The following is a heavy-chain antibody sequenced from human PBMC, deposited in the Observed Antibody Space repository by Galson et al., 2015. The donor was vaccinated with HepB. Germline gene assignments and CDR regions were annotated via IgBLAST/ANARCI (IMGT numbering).Heavy chain of an antibody. CDR1: GASISSYY. J-gene: IGHJ4*02. Sequence: ETLSLTCTVSGASISSYYWSWIRQPPGKGLEWIGFMFYTGSTNYNPSLKSRVTISLDTSKNQVSLKLSSVTAADTAVYFCARSKYGDYKVYDYWGQGTLVTVSS. D-gene: IGHD4-17*01. CDR3: ARSKYGDYKVYDY. V-gene: IGHV4-59*01. CDR2: MFYTGST.